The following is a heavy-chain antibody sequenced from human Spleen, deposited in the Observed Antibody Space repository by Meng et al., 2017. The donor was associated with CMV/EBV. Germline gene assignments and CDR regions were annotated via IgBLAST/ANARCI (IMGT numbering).Heavy chain of an antibody. CDR2: IYWDDDK. CDR1: GFSLSTSGMG. Sequence: QITLKESGPTLVKPTQTLTLTCPFPGFSLSTSGMGVGWVRQPPGKALEWLALIYWDDDKRYSPSLKGRLTITKDTSKNQVVLTMTNMDPVDTATYYCAHRDYCSGGTCTFDYWGQGTLVTVSS. J-gene: IGHJ4*02. CDR3: AHRDYCSGGTCTFDY. D-gene: IGHD2-15*01. V-gene: IGHV2-5*02.